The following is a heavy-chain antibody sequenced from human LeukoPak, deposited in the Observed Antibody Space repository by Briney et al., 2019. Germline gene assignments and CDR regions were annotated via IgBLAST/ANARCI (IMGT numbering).Heavy chain of an antibody. CDR3: ARWYYYGSGSYYKGVVNGMDV. CDR1: GFTFSSYG. CDR2: ISYDGSNK. V-gene: IGHV3-30*03. J-gene: IGHJ6*02. Sequence: GRSLRLSCAASGFTFSSYGMHWVRQAPGKGLEWVAVISYDGSNKYYADSVKGRFTISRDNSKNTLYLQMNSLRAEDTAVYYCARWYYYGSGSYYKGVVNGMDVWGQGTTVTVSS. D-gene: IGHD3-10*01.